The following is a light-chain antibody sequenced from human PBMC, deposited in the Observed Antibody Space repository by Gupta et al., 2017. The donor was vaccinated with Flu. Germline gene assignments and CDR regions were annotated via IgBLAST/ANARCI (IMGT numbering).Light chain of an antibody. J-gene: IGKJ4*01. Sequence: DIKLTQSQSSLSASVGDRVTITCQASHDISKSLNWYQQKPGKAPKLLIYDASNLEIGVSSRFSGSGAGTHFTVTISRLQPEDVATYYCQQYESLPLTFGGGTKVEIK. CDR2: DAS. V-gene: IGKV1-33*01. CDR1: HDISKS. CDR3: QQYESLPLT.